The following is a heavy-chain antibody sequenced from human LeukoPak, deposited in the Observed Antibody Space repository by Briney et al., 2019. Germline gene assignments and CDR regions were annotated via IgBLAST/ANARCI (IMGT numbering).Heavy chain of an antibody. CDR3: ARESVAGSGGTDY. J-gene: IGHJ4*02. CDR2: IWYDGSNK. V-gene: IGHV3-33*01. CDR1: GFTFSSYG. Sequence: GGSLRLSCAAFGFTFSSYGMHWVRQAPGKGLEWVAVIWYDGSNKYYADSVKGRFTISRDNSKNTLYLQMNSLRAEDTAVYYCARESVAGSGGTDYWGQGTLVTVSS. D-gene: IGHD6-19*01.